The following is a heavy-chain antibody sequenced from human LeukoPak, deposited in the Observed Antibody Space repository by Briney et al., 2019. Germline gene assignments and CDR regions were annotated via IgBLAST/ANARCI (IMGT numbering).Heavy chain of an antibody. CDR1: GGSINTPNYY. Sequence: SETLSLTCTVSGGSINTPNYYWGWIRQTPGKGLEWIGNIFYSGGTYYSPSLTSRVTISLDTSRNQFSLKLNSVTAADTAVYYCARDRQFNAFDIWGQGTMVTVSS. CDR3: ARDRQFNAFDI. D-gene: IGHD6-19*01. V-gene: IGHV4-39*07. CDR2: IFYSGGT. J-gene: IGHJ3*02.